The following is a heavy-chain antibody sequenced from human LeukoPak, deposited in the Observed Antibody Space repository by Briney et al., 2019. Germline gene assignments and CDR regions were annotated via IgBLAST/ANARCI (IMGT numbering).Heavy chain of an antibody. CDR3: ARGFGLRLGELLGY. D-gene: IGHD3-16*01. V-gene: IGHV1-8*02. J-gene: IGHJ4*02. CDR1: GYTFTGYY. CDR2: INPNSGNT. Sequence: ASVKVSCKASGYTFTGYYMHWVRQAPGQGLEWMGWINPNSGNTGYAQKFQGRVSMTRNTSISTAYMELSSLRSEDTAVYYCARGFGLRLGELLGYWGQGTLVTVSS.